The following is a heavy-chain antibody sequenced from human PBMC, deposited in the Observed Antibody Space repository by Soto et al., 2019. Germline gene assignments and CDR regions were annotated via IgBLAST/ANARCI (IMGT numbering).Heavy chain of an antibody. J-gene: IGHJ5*02. CDR2: IYYSGST. V-gene: IGHV4-31*03. D-gene: IGHD6-13*01. CDR3: ARIAAAGRRNWFDP. Sequence: QVQLQESGPGLVKPSQTLSLTCTVSGGSISSGGYYWSWIRQHPGKGLEWIGYIYYSGSTYYNPSLKSRVTISVDTSKNQFSLKLSSVTVADTAVYYCARIAAAGRRNWFDPWGQGTLVTVSS. CDR1: GGSISSGGYY.